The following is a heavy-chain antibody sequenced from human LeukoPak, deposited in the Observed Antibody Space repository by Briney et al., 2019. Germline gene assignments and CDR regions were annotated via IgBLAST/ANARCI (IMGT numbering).Heavy chain of an antibody. J-gene: IGHJ4*02. V-gene: IGHV3-21*01. CDR3: ARGPPRLIVVVPAAMSDY. Sequence: GGSLRLSCAASGFTFSSYSMNWVRQAPGKGLEWVSSIISSSSYIYYADSVKGRFTISRDNAKNSLYLQMNSLRAEDTAVYYCARGPPRLIVVVPAAMSDYWGQGTLVTVSS. D-gene: IGHD2-2*01. CDR1: GFTFSSYS. CDR2: IISSSSYI.